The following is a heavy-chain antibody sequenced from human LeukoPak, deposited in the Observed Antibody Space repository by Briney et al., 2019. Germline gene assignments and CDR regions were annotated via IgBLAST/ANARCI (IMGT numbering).Heavy chain of an antibody. Sequence: SGGSLRLSCAASEFTVSRNYMNWVRQAPGKGLEWVSGIYTGGSTNYADSVKGRFTISRDNSKNTLYLQMNSLRVEDTAVYYCARVNFGGAIVDWGQGTLVTVSS. J-gene: IGHJ4*02. V-gene: IGHV3-53*01. CDR3: ARVNFGGAIVD. CDR1: EFTVSRNY. D-gene: IGHD3-16*02. CDR2: IYTGGST.